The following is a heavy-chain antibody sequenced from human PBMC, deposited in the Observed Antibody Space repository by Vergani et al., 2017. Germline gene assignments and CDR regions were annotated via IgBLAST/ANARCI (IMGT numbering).Heavy chain of an antibody. CDR3: ARVDYDSSGSYFDY. CDR2: IYTSGST. Sequence: QVQLQESGPGLVKPSQTLSLTCTVSGGSISSGSYYWSWIRQPAGKGLEWIGRIYTSGSTNYNPSLKSRVTISVDTSKNQFSLKLSSVTAEDTAVYYCARVDYDSSGSYFDYWGQGTLVTVSS. V-gene: IGHV4-61*02. CDR1: GGSISSGSYY. J-gene: IGHJ4*02. D-gene: IGHD3-22*01.